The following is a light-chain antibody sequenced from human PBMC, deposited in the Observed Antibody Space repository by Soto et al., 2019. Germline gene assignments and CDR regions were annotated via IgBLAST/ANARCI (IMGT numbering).Light chain of an antibody. J-gene: IGKJ3*01. Sequence: EIVLTQSPATLSLPPGERVTLTCRASQAGSNYLARYQQKPGQAPRLLIYDALTRATGIPARFSGSGSGTAFTLTVSGVEPEDFAVYYCQQRSKWPPAFGPGTRVDIK. CDR2: DAL. CDR3: QQRSKWPPA. CDR1: QAGSNY. V-gene: IGKV3-11*01.